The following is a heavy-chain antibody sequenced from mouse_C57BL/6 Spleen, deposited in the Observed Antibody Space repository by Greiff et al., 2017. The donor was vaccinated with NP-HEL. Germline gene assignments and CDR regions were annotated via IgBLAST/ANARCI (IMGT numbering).Heavy chain of an antibody. CDR2: IDPENGDT. V-gene: IGHV14-4*01. Sequence: VQLQQSGAELVRPGASVKLSCTASGFNIKDDYMHWVKQRPEQGLEWIGWIDPENGDTEYASKFQGKATITADTSSNTAYLQLSSLTSEDTAVYYCTTGDHYYGSSFDDWGQGTTLTVSS. D-gene: IGHD1-1*01. CDR1: GFNIKDDY. CDR3: TTGDHYYGSSFDD. J-gene: IGHJ2*01.